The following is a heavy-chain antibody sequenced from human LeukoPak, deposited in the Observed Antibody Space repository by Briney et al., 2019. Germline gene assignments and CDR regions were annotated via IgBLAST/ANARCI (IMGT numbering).Heavy chain of an antibody. CDR3: ARGPIWSDAFDV. CDR2: TYYRSKWYN. V-gene: IGHV6-1*01. CDR1: GDSVSSNSAT. D-gene: IGHD1-1*01. Sequence: SQTLSLTCAISGDSVSSNSATWNWIRQSPSRGLEWLGRTYYRSKWYNDYTVSVNSRITINPDTSKNQLSLHLNSVPPEDTAVYFCARGPIWSDAFDVWGQGTMVTVSS. J-gene: IGHJ3*01.